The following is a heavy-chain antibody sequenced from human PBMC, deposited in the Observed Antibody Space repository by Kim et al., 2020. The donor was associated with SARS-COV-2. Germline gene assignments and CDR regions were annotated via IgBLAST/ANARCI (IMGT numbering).Heavy chain of an antibody. J-gene: IGHJ5*02. Sequence: SETLSLTCTVSGGSISNYYWSWIRQPPGKGLEWIGYINYSGSTNYTPSLKSRVTISIDTSQNQFSLKLSSVTAADTAMYYCARTGNAGWFHPWGQRTLVTVSS. CDR2: INYSGST. CDR1: GGSISNYY. V-gene: IGHV4-59*01. D-gene: IGHD1-1*01. CDR3: ARTGNAGWFHP.